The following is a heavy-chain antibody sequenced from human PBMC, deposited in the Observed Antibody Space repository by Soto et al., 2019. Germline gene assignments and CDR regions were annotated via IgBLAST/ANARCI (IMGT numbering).Heavy chain of an antibody. J-gene: IGHJ4*02. V-gene: IGHV1-2*02. CDR2: INPNSGDT. CDR1: GYTFTGYY. D-gene: IGHD4-17*01. Sequence: ASVKVSCKTSGYTFTGYYIHWIRQAPGQGLEWMGWINPNSGDTNYSQKFEDRITITADESTNTVYMDLRSLTSEDTAIYYCAKSAPMDAGDKYYYDFWGQGALVTVSS. CDR3: AKSAPMDAGDKYYYDF.